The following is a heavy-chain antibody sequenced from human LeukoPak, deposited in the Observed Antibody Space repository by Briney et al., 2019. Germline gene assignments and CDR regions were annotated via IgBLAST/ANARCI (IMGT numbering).Heavy chain of an antibody. CDR1: GGSISSGDYY. Sequence: SQTLSLTCTVSGGSISSGDYYWSWIRQPPGKGLEWIGYIYYSGSTYYNPSLKSRVTISVDTSKNQFSLKLSSVTAADTAVYYCARHGNYDILTGRFFDYWGQGTLVTVSS. CDR2: IYYSGST. V-gene: IGHV4-30-4*08. D-gene: IGHD3-9*01. J-gene: IGHJ4*02. CDR3: ARHGNYDILTGRFFDY.